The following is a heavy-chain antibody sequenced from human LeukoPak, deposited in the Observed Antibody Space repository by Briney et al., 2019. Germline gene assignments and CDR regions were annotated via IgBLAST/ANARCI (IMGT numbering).Heavy chain of an antibody. Sequence: SETLSLTCTVSGGSISSYYWSWIRQPLGKGLEWIGYIYYSGSTNYNPSLKSRVTISVDTSKNQFSLKLSSVTAADTAVYYCARPAVEMATIGAFDIWGQGTMVTVSS. CDR2: IYYSGST. CDR3: ARPAVEMATIGAFDI. J-gene: IGHJ3*02. CDR1: GGSISSYY. D-gene: IGHD5-24*01. V-gene: IGHV4-59*08.